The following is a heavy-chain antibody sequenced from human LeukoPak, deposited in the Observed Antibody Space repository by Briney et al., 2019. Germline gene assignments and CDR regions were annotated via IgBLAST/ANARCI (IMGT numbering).Heavy chain of an antibody. Sequence: GASVKVSCKASGYTFTSYGISWVRQAPGQGLEWMGWISAYNGNTNYAQKLQGRVTMTTDTSTSTAYMELRSLRSDDTAVYYCARVRRSIVDTAMVKGYYYYYMDVWGKGTTVTVSS. V-gene: IGHV1-18*01. CDR2: ISAYNGNT. CDR1: GYTFTSYG. CDR3: ARVRRSIVDTAMVKGYYYYYMDV. D-gene: IGHD5-18*01. J-gene: IGHJ6*03.